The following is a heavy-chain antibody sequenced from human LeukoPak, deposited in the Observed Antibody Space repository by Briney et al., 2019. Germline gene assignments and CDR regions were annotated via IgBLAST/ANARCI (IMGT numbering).Heavy chain of an antibody. CDR3: ARDRYYYGSGIRAQAIDY. V-gene: IGHV1-46*01. D-gene: IGHD3-10*01. Sequence: ASVKVSCKASGYTFTSYYMHWVRQAPGQGLEWMGIINPSGGSTRYAQKFQGRVTMTRDTSTSTVYMELSSLRSEDTAVYYCARDRYYYGSGIRAQAIDYWAREPWSPSPQ. J-gene: IGHJ4*02. CDR1: GYTFTSYY. CDR2: INPSGGST.